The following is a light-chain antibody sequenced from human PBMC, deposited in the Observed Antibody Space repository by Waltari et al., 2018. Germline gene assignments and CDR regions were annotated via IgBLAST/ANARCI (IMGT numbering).Light chain of an antibody. V-gene: IGLV3-21*02. CDR1: KIGSKS. CDR3: QVWDSNSDVVL. Sequence: SYVLTQPPSVSVAPRQTARITCGAKKIGSKSVHWYPQKSGQSPVLVVYGDTDRPSGIPERFSGANSGNTATLTISRVEVGDEADYYCQVWDSNSDVVLFGGGTKLTVL. CDR2: GDT. J-gene: IGLJ2*01.